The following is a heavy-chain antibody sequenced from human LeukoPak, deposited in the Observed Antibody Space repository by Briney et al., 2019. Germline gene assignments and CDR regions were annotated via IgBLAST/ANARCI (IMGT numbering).Heavy chain of an antibody. V-gene: IGHV5-51*01. CDR2: ICLGDSDA. Sequence: GESLKISCKGSGFTFTSYWIGWVRQMPGKGLEWMGVICLGDSDARYSPSFQGQVTISADRSISTAYLQRSSLKASDTAMYYCARLMGATLYFDYWGQGTLVTVSS. J-gene: IGHJ4*02. CDR1: GFTFTSYW. D-gene: IGHD1-26*01. CDR3: ARLMGATLYFDY.